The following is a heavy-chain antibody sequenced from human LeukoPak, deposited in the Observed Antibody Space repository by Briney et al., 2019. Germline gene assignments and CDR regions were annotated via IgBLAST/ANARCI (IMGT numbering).Heavy chain of an antibody. D-gene: IGHD6-19*01. CDR2: MYNRGST. Sequence: PSETLSLTCTVSGDSISNYYWSWIRQSPGKELEWIGYMYNRGSTIYNPSLKSRVTISTDTSKNQFSLRLTSVTAADTAVYYCARAEKAVTGTLDSWGQGTLINVS. J-gene: IGHJ4*02. CDR3: ARAEKAVTGTLDS. CDR1: GDSISNYY. V-gene: IGHV4-59*01.